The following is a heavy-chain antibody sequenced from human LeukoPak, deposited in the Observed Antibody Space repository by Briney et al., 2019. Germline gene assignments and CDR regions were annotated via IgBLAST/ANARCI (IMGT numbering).Heavy chain of an antibody. D-gene: IGHD3-22*01. CDR2: INSDGSST. CDR1: GFTVSSNY. J-gene: IGHJ4*02. CDR3: VRQYSYDSSGYFPWDY. V-gene: IGHV3-74*01. Sequence: GGSLRLSCAASGFTVSSNYMSWVRQAPGKGLVWVSRINSDGSSTTYADSVKGRFTISRDNAKNTLYLQMNSLRAEDTAMYYCVRQYSYDSSGYFPWDYWGQGTLVTVSS.